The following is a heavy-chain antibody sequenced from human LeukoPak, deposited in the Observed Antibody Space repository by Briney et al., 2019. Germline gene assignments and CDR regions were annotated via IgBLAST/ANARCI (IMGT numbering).Heavy chain of an antibody. D-gene: IGHD3-22*01. Sequence: SCKASGYTFTSYAMHWVRQAPGKGLEWVAVISYDGSNKYYADSVKGRFTISRDNSKNTLYLQMNSLRAEDAAVYYCARGVNAFDIWGQGTMVTVSS. V-gene: IGHV3-30-3*01. CDR3: ARGVNAFDI. CDR1: GYTFTSYA. J-gene: IGHJ3*02. CDR2: ISYDGSNK.